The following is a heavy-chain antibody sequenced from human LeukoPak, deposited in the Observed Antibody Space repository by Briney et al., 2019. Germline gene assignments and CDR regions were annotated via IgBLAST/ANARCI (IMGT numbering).Heavy chain of an antibody. D-gene: IGHD3-22*01. CDR1: GFTFSSYA. Sequence: PGGSLRLSCAASGFTFSSYAMSWVRQPPGKGLEWIGEINHSGSTNYNPSLKSRVTISVDTSKNQFSLKLSSVTAADTAVYYCARGRPRAYYYDSSGYLSWGQGTLVTVSS. V-gene: IGHV4-34*01. CDR2: INHSGST. J-gene: IGHJ4*02. CDR3: ARGRPRAYYYDSSGYLS.